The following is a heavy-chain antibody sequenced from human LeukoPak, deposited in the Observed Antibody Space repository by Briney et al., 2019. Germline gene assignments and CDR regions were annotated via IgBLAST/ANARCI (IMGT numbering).Heavy chain of an antibody. CDR2: TYYRSKWFN. CDR1: GDSVSGNSVA. J-gene: IGHJ4*02. Sequence: PSQTLSLTCAISGDSVSGNSVAWTWIRQSPSRGLECLGRTYYRSKWFNDYLLFLKSLITDYLDISKKQFYLRLRSVTPEDTAVYYCVRVSGDNLFDHWGQGTLVTVSS. D-gene: IGHD4-17*01. CDR3: VRVSGDNLFDH. V-gene: IGHV6-1*01.